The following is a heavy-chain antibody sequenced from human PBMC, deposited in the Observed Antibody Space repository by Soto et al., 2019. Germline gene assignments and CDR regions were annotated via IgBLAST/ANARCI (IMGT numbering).Heavy chain of an antibody. CDR1: GFTLSSHG. CDR2: LSHDGSNK. J-gene: IGHJ4*02. D-gene: IGHD2-2*02. Sequence: GGSLRLSCAASGFTLSSHGMHWVRQAPGKGLEWVAVLSHDGSNKFYAVSVEGRFTISRDDSKNTLYLQMNSLRAEDTAMYYCAKENTFADYWGQGTLVTVSS. CDR3: AKENTFADY. V-gene: IGHV3-30*18.